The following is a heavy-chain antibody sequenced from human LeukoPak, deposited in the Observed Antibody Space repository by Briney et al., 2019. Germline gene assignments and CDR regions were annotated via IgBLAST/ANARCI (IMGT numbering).Heavy chain of an antibody. CDR2: IYTSGST. CDR1: GGSISNYY. D-gene: IGHD1-26*01. V-gene: IGHV4-4*07. J-gene: IGHJ4*02. CDR3: ARDDGSYSSDY. Sequence: SETLSLTXTVSGGSISNYYWSWIRQTAGKGLEWIGRIYTSGSTNYNPSLKSRVTMSVDTSKNQFSLKLSSVTAADTAVYYCARDDGSYSSDYWGQGTLVTVSS.